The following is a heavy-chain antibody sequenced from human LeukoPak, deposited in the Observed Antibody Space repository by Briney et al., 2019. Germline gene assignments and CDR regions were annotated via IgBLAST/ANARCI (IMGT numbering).Heavy chain of an antibody. CDR1: GFTVSSNY. D-gene: IGHD3-10*01. CDR3: ARKAGYYYGSGDY. J-gene: IGHJ4*02. CDR2: IYSGGST. Sequence: GGSLRLSCAASGFTVSSNYMSWVRQAPGKGLERVSVIYSGGSTYYADSVKGRFTISRDNSKNTLYLQMNSLRAEDTAVYYCARKAGYYYGSGDYWGQGTLVTVSS. V-gene: IGHV3-53*01.